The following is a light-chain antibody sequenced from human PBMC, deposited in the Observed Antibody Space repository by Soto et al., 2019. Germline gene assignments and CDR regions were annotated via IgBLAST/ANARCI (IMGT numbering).Light chain of an antibody. Sequence: EIVLMQSPGTLSLSPGERATLSCRASQSVSSSYLAWYQQKPGQAPRLLISGASNRATGIPDRFSGSGSGTDFTLTISRLEPEDFAVYYCQQYGSSPRTFGQGTKLEIK. CDR2: GAS. V-gene: IGKV3-20*01. CDR3: QQYGSSPRT. J-gene: IGKJ2*01. CDR1: QSVSSSY.